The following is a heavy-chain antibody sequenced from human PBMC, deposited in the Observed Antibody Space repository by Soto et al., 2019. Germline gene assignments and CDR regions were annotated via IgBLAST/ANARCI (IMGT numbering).Heavy chain of an antibody. CDR1: GYSFSNYW. CDR3: ARHFSSSWYYFDN. J-gene: IGHJ4*02. Sequence: PGESLKLSCKGAGYSFSNYWIGWVRQKPGKGPEWMGIIYPADSETKYSPSFQGHVTFSVDKSITTAYLQWSRLKASDTAVYYCARHFSSSWYYFDNWGRGTLVTVSS. D-gene: IGHD3-22*01. CDR2: IYPADSET. V-gene: IGHV5-51*01.